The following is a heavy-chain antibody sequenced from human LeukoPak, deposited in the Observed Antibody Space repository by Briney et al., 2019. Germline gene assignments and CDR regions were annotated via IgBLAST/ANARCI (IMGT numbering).Heavy chain of an antibody. J-gene: IGHJ4*02. V-gene: IGHV3-30-3*01. D-gene: IGHD6-19*01. Sequence: GGSLRLSCAASGFTFSTYVMNWFRQAPGKGLEWVAATSHNEYNKYYADSVNGRFTISRDNSKNTLYLEVNSLRADDTAVYYCARGPGLAMGKGYFDYCGQGTLVTVSS. CDR2: TSHNEYNK. CDR3: ARGPGLAMGKGYFDY. CDR1: GFTFSTYV.